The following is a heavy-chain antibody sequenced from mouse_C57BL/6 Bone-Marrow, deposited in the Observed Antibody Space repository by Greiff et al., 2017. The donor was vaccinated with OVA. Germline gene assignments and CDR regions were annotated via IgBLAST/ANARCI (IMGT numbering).Heavy chain of an antibody. J-gene: IGHJ4*01. CDR1: GYTFTSYW. CDR3: ARRGYDYLYYAMDY. V-gene: IGHV1-55*01. Sequence: QVQLQQPGAELVKPGASVKMSCKASGYTFTSYWITWVKQRPGQGLEWIGDIYPGSGSTNYNEKFKSKATLTVDTSSSTAYMQLSSLTSEDSAVYYGARRGYDYLYYAMDYWGQGTSVTVSS. D-gene: IGHD2-4*01. CDR2: IYPGSGST.